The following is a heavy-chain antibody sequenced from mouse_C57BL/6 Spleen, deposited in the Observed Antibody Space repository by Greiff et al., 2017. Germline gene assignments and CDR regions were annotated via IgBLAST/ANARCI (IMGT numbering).Heavy chain of an antibody. J-gene: IGHJ2*01. Sequence: QVQLQQSGAELVKPGASVKISCKASGYAFSSYWMNWVKQRPGKGLEWIGQIYPGDGDTTYNRKFKGKATLTADTSSSTAHMQLSRLTSEDYAVDVCSRWTVGATGGDYWGQGTTLTVSS. CDR2: IYPGDGDT. CDR1: GYAFSSYW. CDR3: SRWTVGATGGDY. D-gene: IGHD1-1*01. V-gene: IGHV1-80*01.